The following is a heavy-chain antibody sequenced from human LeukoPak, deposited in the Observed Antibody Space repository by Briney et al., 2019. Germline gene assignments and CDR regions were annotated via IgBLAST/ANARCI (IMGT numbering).Heavy chain of an antibody. D-gene: IGHD1-26*01. CDR3: AKGGKWDVTPFDY. CDR2: ISGGGGST. CDR1: GFTFSSFA. Sequence: GGSLRLSCAASGFTFSSFAMNWVRQAPGKGLEWVSTISGGGGSTYYADSVKGRFTISRDNSKNTLYLQVNSLRAEDTAVYYCAKGGKWDVTPFDYWGQGTLVTVSS. J-gene: IGHJ4*02. V-gene: IGHV3-23*01.